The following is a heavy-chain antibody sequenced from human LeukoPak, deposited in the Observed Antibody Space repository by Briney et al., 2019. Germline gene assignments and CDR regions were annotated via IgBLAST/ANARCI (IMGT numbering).Heavy chain of an antibody. CDR1: GLTFSDYY. CDR2: INIGGTNT. CDR3: ATDGAGFDT. Sequence: GGSLRLSCAASGLTFSDYYMSWIRQAPGKGLEWLSYINIGGTNTHYADSVKGRFTIPRDNAKKSLYLEMTNLRAEDTAVYYCATDGAGFDTWGQGVLVTVSS. J-gene: IGHJ5*02. V-gene: IGHV3-11*01.